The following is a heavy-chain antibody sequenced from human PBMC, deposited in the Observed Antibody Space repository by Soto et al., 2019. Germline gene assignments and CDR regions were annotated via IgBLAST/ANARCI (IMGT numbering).Heavy chain of an antibody. J-gene: IGHJ5*02. CDR2: IYYSGST. CDR1: GGSISSYY. Sequence: SETLSLTCTVSGGSISSYYWSWIRQPPGKGLEWIGYIYYSGSTNYNPSLKSRVTLSLDTSKNQFSLKLSSVTAADTAVYYCAREGLAQKMSWFDPWGQGTLVTGSS. CDR3: AREGLAQKMSWFDP. V-gene: IGHV4-59*01.